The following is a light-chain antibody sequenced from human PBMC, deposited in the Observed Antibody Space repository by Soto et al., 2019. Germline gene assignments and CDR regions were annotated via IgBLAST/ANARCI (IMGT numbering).Light chain of an antibody. J-gene: IGLJ2*01. CDR3: SSYAGAVV. Sequence: QSVLTQPASVSGSPGQSITHSCTGTNYNLVSWYQHHPGKAPKLMTYEGYQRPSGVSDRFSGSQSGNTASLTISGLQAEDEADYYCSSYAGAVVFGGGTKLTVL. V-gene: IGLV2-23*01. CDR2: EGY. CDR1: NYNL.